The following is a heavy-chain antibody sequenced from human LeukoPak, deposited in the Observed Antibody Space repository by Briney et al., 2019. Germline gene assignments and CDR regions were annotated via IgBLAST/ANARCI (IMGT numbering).Heavy chain of an antibody. Sequence: GGSLRLSCAASGFTFDDYAMHWVRQAPGKGLEWVSGISWNSGSIGYADSVKGRFTISRDNAKSSLYLQMNSLRAEDTALYYCAKDVAGWFDPWGQGTLVTVSS. CDR2: ISWNSGSI. J-gene: IGHJ5*02. CDR1: GFTFDDYA. D-gene: IGHD5-12*01. CDR3: AKDVAGWFDP. V-gene: IGHV3-9*01.